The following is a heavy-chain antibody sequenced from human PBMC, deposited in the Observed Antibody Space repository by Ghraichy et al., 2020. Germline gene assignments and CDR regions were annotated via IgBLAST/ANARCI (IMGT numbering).Heavy chain of an antibody. CDR1: GYTFSAYY. Sequence: ASVKVSCRASGYTFSAYYMHWVRQAPGQGLEWVGWINPNNGGTNYAQEFQGRVTMTRDTPISTAYMELSSLTSDDTAVYYCAKTAKGTSMAGERPYDSWGQGTLVTVSS. CDR3: AKTAKGTSMAGERPYDS. V-gene: IGHV1-2*02. D-gene: IGHD6-19*01. J-gene: IGHJ4*02. CDR2: INPNNGGT.